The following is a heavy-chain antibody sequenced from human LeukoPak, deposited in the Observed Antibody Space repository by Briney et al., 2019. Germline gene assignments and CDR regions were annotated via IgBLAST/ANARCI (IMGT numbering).Heavy chain of an antibody. V-gene: IGHV3-23*01. J-gene: IGHJ4*02. CDR1: GFTFSTYW. CDR2: IISSGDIT. Sequence: GGSLRLSCAASGFTFSTYWMTWVRQAPGRGLEWVSSIISSGDITYYADSLKGRFTISRDNSKNMVYLQMDSLRAEDSAVYYCAKNAGYSYGLYYFDYWGQGTLVTVSS. D-gene: IGHD5-18*01. CDR3: AKNAGYSYGLYYFDY.